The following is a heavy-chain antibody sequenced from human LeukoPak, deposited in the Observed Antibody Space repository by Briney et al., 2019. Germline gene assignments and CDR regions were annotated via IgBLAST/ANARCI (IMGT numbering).Heavy chain of an antibody. CDR1: GFTFSNYW. CDR3: ASGFLSGRGVVGY. CDR2: INLDGRSA. D-gene: IGHD3-10*01. Sequence: TGGSLRLSCAASGFTFSNYWMHWVRQAPGKGLVWVSRINLDGRSAPYADSVKGRFTISRDNAKNTLYLQMNSLSAEDTAVYYCASGFLSGRGVVGYWGQGTLVTVSS. V-gene: IGHV3-74*01. J-gene: IGHJ4*02.